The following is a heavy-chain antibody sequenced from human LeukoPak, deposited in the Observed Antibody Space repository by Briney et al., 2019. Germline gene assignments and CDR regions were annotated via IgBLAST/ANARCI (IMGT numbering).Heavy chain of an antibody. CDR1: GFTFDDYA. CDR2: ISWNSGSI. D-gene: IGHD1-26*01. V-gene: IGHV3-9*01. J-gene: IGHJ4*02. CDR3: AKSVSGSYYYFDY. Sequence: SLRLSCAASGFTFDDYAMHWVRQAPGKGLGWVSGISWNSGSIGYADSVKGRFTISRDNAKNSRYLQMNSLRAEDTALYYCAKSVSGSYYYFDYWGQGTLVTVSS.